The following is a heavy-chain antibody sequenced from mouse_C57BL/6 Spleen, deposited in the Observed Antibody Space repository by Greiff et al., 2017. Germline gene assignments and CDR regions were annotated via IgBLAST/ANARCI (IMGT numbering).Heavy chain of an antibody. J-gene: IGHJ3*01. D-gene: IGHD1-1*01. CDR1: GYTFTGYW. V-gene: IGHV1-55*01. CDR2: IYPGSGST. CDR3: ASFPTEVGSAY. Sequence: QVQLQQSGAELVKPGASVKMSCKASGYTFTGYWITWVKQRPGQGLEWIGDIYPGSGSTNYNEKFQGKATLTVDTSSSTAYMPLRSLTSADAAVXYCASFPTEVGSAYWGQGTLVTVSA.